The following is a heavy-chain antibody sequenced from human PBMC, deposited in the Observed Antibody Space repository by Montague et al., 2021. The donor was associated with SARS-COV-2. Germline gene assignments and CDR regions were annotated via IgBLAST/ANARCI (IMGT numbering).Heavy chain of an antibody. D-gene: IGHD3-9*01. Sequence: SETLSLTCTVSGGSISTYYWNWIRQFQGKGLEWIGYIDYSGSTNYNPSLQRRVIISVDRSKIQCPLKLNSVTAADTAIYYCARLPYDNSYGMDVWGQGTTVTVSS. CDR2: IDYSGST. J-gene: IGHJ6*02. CDR3: ARLPYDNSYGMDV. CDR1: GGSISTYY. V-gene: IGHV4-59*01.